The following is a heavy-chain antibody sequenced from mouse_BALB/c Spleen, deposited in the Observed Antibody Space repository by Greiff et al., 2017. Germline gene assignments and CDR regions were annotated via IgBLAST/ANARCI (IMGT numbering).Heavy chain of an antibody. CDR2: IDPSDSET. CDR1: GYTFTSYY. J-gene: IGHJ1*01. V-gene: IGHV1-74*01. D-gene: IGHD1-3*01. Sequence: VQLQQSGAELVKPGASVKLSCKASGYTFTSYYMYWVKQRPGQGLEWIGMIDPSDSETRLNQKFKDKATLTVDKSSSTAYMQLSSPTSEDSAVYYCARSGTTLYFDVWGAGTTVTVAS. CDR3: ARSGTTLYFDV.